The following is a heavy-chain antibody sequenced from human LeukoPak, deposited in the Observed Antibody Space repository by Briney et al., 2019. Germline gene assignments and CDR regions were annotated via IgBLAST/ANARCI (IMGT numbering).Heavy chain of an antibody. CDR1: VGPFSGYY. CDR3: ARVGKYDFWSGHDETRLDY. Sequence: PSETLSLTCAVYVGPFSGYYWSWIRQPPGKGLEWIGEINHSGSTNYNPSLKSRVTISVDTSKNQFSLKLSSVTAADTAVYYCARVGKYDFWSGHDETRLDYWGQGSLVTVSS. D-gene: IGHD3-3*01. V-gene: IGHV4-34*01. CDR2: INHSGST. J-gene: IGHJ4*02.